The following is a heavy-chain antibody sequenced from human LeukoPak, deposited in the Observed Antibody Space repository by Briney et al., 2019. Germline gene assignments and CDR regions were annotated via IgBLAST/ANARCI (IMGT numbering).Heavy chain of an antibody. V-gene: IGHV4-34*01. CDR2: INHSGST. D-gene: IGHD2-15*01. J-gene: IGHJ6*04. CDR1: GGSFSGYY. CDR3: ARVVVVVADGMDV. Sequence: SETLSLTCAVYGGSFSGYYWSWIRQPPGKGLEWIGEINHSGSTNYNPSLKSRVTISVDTSKNQFSLKLSSVTAADTAMYYCARVVVVVADGMDVWGKGTTVTVSS.